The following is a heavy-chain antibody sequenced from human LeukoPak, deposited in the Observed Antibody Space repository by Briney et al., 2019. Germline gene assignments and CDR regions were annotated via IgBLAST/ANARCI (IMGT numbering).Heavy chain of an antibody. D-gene: IGHD3-10*01. CDR3: ASFGPNYYYGMDV. CDR1: GYTFTSYG. Sequence: ASVKVSCKASGYTFTSYGISWVRQAPGQGLEWMGWISAYNGNTNYAQKLQGRVTMTTDTSTSTAYMELSSLRSEDTAVYYCASFGPNYYYGMDVWGQGTTVTVSS. V-gene: IGHV1-18*01. J-gene: IGHJ6*02. CDR2: ISAYNGNT.